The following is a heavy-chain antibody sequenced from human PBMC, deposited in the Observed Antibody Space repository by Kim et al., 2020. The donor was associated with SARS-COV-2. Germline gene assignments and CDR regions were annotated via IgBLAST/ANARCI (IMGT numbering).Heavy chain of an antibody. Sequence: ASVKVSCKASGYTFTSYAMHWVRQAPGQRLEWMGWINAGNGNTKYSQKFQGRVTITRDTSASTAYMELSSLRSEDTAVYYCARDRSEANWFDPWGQGTLVTVSS. CDR2: INAGNGNT. CDR1: GYTFTSYA. CDR3: ARDRSEANWFDP. J-gene: IGHJ5*02. V-gene: IGHV1-3*01.